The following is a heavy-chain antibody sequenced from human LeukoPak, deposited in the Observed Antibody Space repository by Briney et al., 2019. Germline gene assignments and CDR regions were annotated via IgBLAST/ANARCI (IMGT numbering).Heavy chain of an antibody. D-gene: IGHD3-22*01. J-gene: IGHJ5*02. CDR2: INHSGST. CDR1: GGSFSGYY. CDR3: ARRKPLRSGYYP. Sequence: SETLSLTCAVYGGSFSGYYWSWIRQPPGKGLEWIGEINHSGSTNYNPSLKSRVTISVDTSKNQFSLKLSSVTAADTAVYYCARRKPLRSGYYPLGQGTLVTVSS. V-gene: IGHV4-34*01.